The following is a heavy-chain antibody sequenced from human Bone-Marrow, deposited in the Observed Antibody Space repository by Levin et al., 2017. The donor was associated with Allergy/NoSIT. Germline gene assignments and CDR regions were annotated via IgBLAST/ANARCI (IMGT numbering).Heavy chain of an antibody. CDR1: GFTFDIYW. Sequence: PGGSLRLSCAASGFTFDIYWMHWVRQAPGKGLVWVSRLNSDGSSTTYADSVKGRFTISRDNAKNTLYLQMNSLRAEDTAVYYCARSFKTGTPPDGMDVWGQGTTVTVSS. D-gene: IGHD1-1*01. V-gene: IGHV3-74*01. CDR3: ARSFKTGTPPDGMDV. CDR2: LNSDGSST. J-gene: IGHJ6*02.